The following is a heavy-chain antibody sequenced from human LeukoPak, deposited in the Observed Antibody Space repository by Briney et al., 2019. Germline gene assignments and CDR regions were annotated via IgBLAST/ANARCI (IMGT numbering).Heavy chain of an antibody. Sequence: GESLKISCEGSGYSFTSYWIGWVRQMPGKGLEWMGIIYPGDSDTRYSPSFQGQVTISADKSISTAYLQWSSLKASDTATYYCARHEGITVAGPLLNYGMDVWGQGTTVTVSS. V-gene: IGHV5-51*01. CDR3: ARHEGITVAGPLLNYGMDV. CDR1: GYSFTSYW. J-gene: IGHJ6*02. D-gene: IGHD6-19*01. CDR2: IYPGDSDT.